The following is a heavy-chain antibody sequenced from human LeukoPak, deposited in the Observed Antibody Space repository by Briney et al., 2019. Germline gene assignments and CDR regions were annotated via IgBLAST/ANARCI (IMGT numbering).Heavy chain of an antibody. CDR1: GFSLSDYW. V-gene: IGHV3-74*01. J-gene: IGHJ4*02. D-gene: IGHD2-21*02. CDR2: INSDGSVT. CDR3: SRDLIDCGGDCYSQTLDH. Sequence: GGSLRLSCAVSGFSLSDYWMHWVRQAPGKGLVWVSRINSDGSVTNYADSVKGRFTISRDNAKHTVYLQMNSLRAEDTAVYFCSRDLIDCGGDCYSQTLDHWGQGTLVTVSS.